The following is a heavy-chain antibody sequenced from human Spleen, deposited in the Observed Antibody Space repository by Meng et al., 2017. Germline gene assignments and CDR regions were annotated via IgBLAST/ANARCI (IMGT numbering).Heavy chain of an antibody. D-gene: IGHD6-19*01. CDR3: ASSGWYRGPNYFDY. V-gene: IGHV4-31*01. J-gene: IGHJ4*01. Sequence: QAQLKESGPGLVKPSQTLSLTCNVSGGSINSGDYYWSWIRQHPGKGLEWIGYIYYSGSTYYNPSLKSLVTISVDPSKNQFSLMVSSVTAADTAVYYCASSGWYRGPNYFDYWGQGTLVTVSS. CDR2: IYYSGST. CDR1: GGSINSGDYY.